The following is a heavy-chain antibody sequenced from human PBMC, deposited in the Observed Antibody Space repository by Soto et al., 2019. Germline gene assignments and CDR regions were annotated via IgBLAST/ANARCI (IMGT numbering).Heavy chain of an antibody. V-gene: IGHV3-23*01. CDR3: AKRRAAAGTLYYYYYGMDV. D-gene: IGHD6-13*01. CDR2: ISGSGGST. CDR1: GFTFSSYA. Sequence: GGSLRLSCAASGFTFSSYAMSWVRQAPGKGLEWVSAISGSGGSTYYADSVKGRFTISRDNSKNTLYLQMNSLRAEDTAVYYCAKRRAAAGTLYYYYYGMDVWGQGTTVTVSS. J-gene: IGHJ6*02.